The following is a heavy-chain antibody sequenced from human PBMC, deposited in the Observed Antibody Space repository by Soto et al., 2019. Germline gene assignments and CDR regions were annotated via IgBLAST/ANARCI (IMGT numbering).Heavy chain of an antibody. CDR2: INPDTGGT. CDR1: GYTFTADY. D-gene: IGHD6-13*01. J-gene: IGHJ4*02. Sequence: QVRLLQSGAEVKESGASVKVSCEASGYTFTADYIHWVRQAPGQGLEWMGWINPDTGGTDYAQKFQGWVTMTRDTSITTAFMELASLKIDDTAVYYCARAIARDGSSWYRGGYDSWGQGTLVTVSS. V-gene: IGHV1-2*04. CDR3: ARAIARDGSSWYRGGYDS.